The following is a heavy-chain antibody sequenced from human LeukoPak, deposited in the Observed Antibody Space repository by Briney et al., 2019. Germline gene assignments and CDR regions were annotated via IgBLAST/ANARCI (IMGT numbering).Heavy chain of an antibody. CDR3: AKVVPPRRITMVRGVIIYAFDI. Sequence: PGRSLRLSCAASGFTFSSYAMHWVRQAPGKGLEWVAVISYDGSNEYYADSVKGRFTISRDNSKNTLYLQMNSLRAEDTAVYYCAKVVPPRRITMVRGVIIYAFDIWGQGTMVTVSS. D-gene: IGHD3-10*01. CDR1: GFTFSSYA. J-gene: IGHJ3*02. V-gene: IGHV3-30-3*01. CDR2: ISYDGSNE.